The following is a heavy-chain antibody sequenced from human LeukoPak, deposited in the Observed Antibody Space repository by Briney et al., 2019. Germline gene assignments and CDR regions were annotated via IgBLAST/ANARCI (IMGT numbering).Heavy chain of an antibody. D-gene: IGHD3-3*01. Sequence: SQTLSLTCTVSGGSISSGDYYRSWIRQPPGKGLEWIGYIYYSGSTNYNPSLKSRVTISVDTSKNQFSLKLSSVTAADTAVYYCAREEAYYDFWSGFEWGQGTLVTVSS. CDR2: IYYSGST. CDR1: GGSISSGDYY. CDR3: AREEAYYDFWSGFE. J-gene: IGHJ4*02. V-gene: IGHV4-30-4*01.